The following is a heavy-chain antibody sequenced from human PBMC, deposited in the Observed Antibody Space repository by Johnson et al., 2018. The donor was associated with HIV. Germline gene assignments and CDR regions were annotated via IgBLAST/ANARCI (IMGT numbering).Heavy chain of an antibody. Sequence: VQLVESGGGLVQPGGSLRLSCAASGFTFSDHYMDWVRQAPGKGLEWVGRTRNKANSYTTEYAASVKGRFTISRDDSKNSLYLQMGSLRPDDTAVYYCARRRDTLNIWQESFDVWGQGTVVTVSS. D-gene: IGHD5-18*01. CDR3: ARRRDTLNIWQESFDV. V-gene: IGHV3-72*01. CDR2: TRNKANSYTT. J-gene: IGHJ3*01. CDR1: GFTFSDHY.